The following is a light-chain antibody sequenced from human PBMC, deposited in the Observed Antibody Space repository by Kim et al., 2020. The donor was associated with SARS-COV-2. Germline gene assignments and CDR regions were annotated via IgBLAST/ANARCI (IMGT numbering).Light chain of an antibody. Sequence: ASVGDRVTITCRASQDIRNDLGWYQQNPGRAPKRLIYGASSLQSGVPSRFTGSGSGTEFTLTISSVQPEDFATYFCLQHSTYPITFGQGTRLEIK. CDR1: QDIRND. V-gene: IGKV1-17*01. CDR2: GAS. J-gene: IGKJ5*01. CDR3: LQHSTYPIT.